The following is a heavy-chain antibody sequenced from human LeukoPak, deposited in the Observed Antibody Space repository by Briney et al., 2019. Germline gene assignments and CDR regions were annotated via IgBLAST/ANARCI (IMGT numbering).Heavy chain of an antibody. CDR3: ARDRRGLYDFWSGYHGMDV. CDR2: ISYDGCNK. J-gene: IGHJ6*02. CDR1: GFTFSSYA. Sequence: GGSLRLSCAASGFTFSSYAMHWVRQAPGKGLEWVAVISYDGCNKYYADSVKGRFTISRDNSKNTLYLQMNSLRAEDTAVYYCARDRRGLYDFWSGYHGMDVWGQGTTVTVSS. D-gene: IGHD3-3*01. V-gene: IGHV3-30-3*01.